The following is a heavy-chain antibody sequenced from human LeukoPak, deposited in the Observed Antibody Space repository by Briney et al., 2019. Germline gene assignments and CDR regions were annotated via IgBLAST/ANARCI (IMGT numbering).Heavy chain of an antibody. V-gene: IGHV1-3*01. D-gene: IGHD3-22*01. J-gene: IGHJ3*02. Sequence: GASVKVSCKASGYTFTSYAMHWVRQAPGQRLEWMGWINAGNGNTKYSQKFQGRVTITRDTSASTAYMELSSLRSEDTAVYYCARDRPITMIVVVPSSAFDIWGQGTMVTVSS. CDR2: INAGNGNT. CDR1: GYTFTSYA. CDR3: ARDRPITMIVVVPSSAFDI.